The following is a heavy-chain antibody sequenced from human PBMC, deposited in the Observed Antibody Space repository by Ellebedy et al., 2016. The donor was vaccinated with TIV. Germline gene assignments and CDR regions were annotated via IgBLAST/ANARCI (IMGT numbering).Heavy chain of an antibody. CDR2: LTADGRST. CDR1: GFSLSNSF. V-gene: IGHV3-23*01. J-gene: IGHJ4*02. CDR3: RPGHYSDA. Sequence: GESLKISXAASGFSLSNSFMSWIRQAPGKGLEWVSTLTADGRSTYFVDSVKGRFTISRDNSKNTVYLQMNSLRSEDTAVYYCRPGHYSDAWGQGTLVTVSS.